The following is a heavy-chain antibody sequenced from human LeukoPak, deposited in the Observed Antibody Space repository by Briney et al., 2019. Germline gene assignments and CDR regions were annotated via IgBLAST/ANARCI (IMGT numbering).Heavy chain of an antibody. CDR1: GDSIRSSSYY. CDR3: GRLFYDDRSGHYYFYTDV. Sequence: SETLSLTCTVSGDSIRSSSYYWRWIRQPPGKGLEWIGSIYYSGSTYYNPSLKSRVTISVDTSKNQFSLKLSSVTAADTAVYYCGRLFYDDRSGHYYFYTDVWGKGTTVTVSS. J-gene: IGHJ6*03. CDR2: IYYSGST. V-gene: IGHV4-39*01. D-gene: IGHD3-22*01.